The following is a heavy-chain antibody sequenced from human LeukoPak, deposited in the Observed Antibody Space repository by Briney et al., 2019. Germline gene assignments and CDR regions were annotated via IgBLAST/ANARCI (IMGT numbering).Heavy chain of an antibody. V-gene: IGHV3-23*01. J-gene: IGHJ4*02. CDR2: ISGSGCST. D-gene: IGHD3-9*01. CDR3: AKGSGVVLRYFDPDY. CDR1: GFTFSSYA. Sequence: GGSLRLSCAASGFTFSSYAMSWVRQAPGKGLEWVSAISGSGCSTYYADSVKGRFTISRDNSKNTLYLQMNSLRAEDTAVYYCAKGSGVVLRYFDPDYWGQGTLVTVSS.